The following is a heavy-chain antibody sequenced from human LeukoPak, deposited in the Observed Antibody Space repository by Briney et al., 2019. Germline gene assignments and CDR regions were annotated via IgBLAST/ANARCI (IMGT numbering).Heavy chain of an antibody. CDR1: GYTFTGYY. Sequence: ASVKVSCKASGYTFTGYYMHWVRQAPGQGLEWMGRINPNSGGTNYAQKFQGRVTMTRDTSISTAYMELSRLGSDDTAVYYCAIHLAVRYSEAFAIWGQGTMVTVSS. CDR2: INPNSGGT. CDR3: AIHLAVRYSEAFAI. D-gene: IGHD6-13*01. J-gene: IGHJ3*02. V-gene: IGHV1-2*06.